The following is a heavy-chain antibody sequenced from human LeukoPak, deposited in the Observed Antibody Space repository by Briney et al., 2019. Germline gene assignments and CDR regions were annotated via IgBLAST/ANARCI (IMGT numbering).Heavy chain of an antibody. D-gene: IGHD6-13*01. CDR2: ISGSGGST. CDR1: GFTFSSYA. V-gene: IGHV3-23*01. CDR3: AKAPGGSSWSNYYYYYMDV. Sequence: GGSLRLSCAASGFTFSSYAMSWVRQAPGKGLEWVSAISGSGGSTYYADSVKGRFTISRDNSKNTLYLQMNSLRAEDTAVYYCAKAPGGSSWSNYYYYYMDVWAKGPRSPSP. J-gene: IGHJ6*03.